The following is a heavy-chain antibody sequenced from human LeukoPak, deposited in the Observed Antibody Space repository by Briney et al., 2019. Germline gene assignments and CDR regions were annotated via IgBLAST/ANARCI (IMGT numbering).Heavy chain of an antibody. V-gene: IGHV4-34*01. J-gene: IGHJ4*02. CDR3: ARGRSDYSNGRVFDY. CDR2: INHSGST. CDR1: GGSFSGYY. D-gene: IGHD4-11*01. Sequence: SETLSLTCAVYGGSFSGYYWSWIRQPPGKGLEWIGEINHSGSTNYNPSLKSRVTISVDTSKNQFSLKLSSVTAADTAVYYCARGRSDYSNGRVFDYWGQGTLVTVSS.